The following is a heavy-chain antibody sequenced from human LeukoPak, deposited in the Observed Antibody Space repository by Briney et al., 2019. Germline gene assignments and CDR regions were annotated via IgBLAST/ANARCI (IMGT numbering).Heavy chain of an antibody. Sequence: GGSLRLSCAASGFTFSSHWMSWDRQAPGTGLEWVANIKEDGSEIYYVDSVKGRFTISRDNSKNTLYLQMNSLRAEDTAVYYCAKAQDTAMALDYWGQGTLVTVSS. CDR2: IKEDGSEI. CDR1: GFTFSSHW. J-gene: IGHJ4*02. V-gene: IGHV3-7*01. D-gene: IGHD5-18*01. CDR3: AKAQDTAMALDY.